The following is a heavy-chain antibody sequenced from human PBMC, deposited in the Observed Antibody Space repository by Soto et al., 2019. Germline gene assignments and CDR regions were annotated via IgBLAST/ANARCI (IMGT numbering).Heavy chain of an antibody. CDR3: TRLREESGQQLVSIPFDY. D-gene: IGHD6-13*01. J-gene: IGHJ4*02. V-gene: IGHV3-73*01. Sequence: GGSLRLSCAASGFTLSDSGIHWVRQASGKGLEWVGRIRSKLNSYATAYAASVKGRFIISRDDSENTAYLQMNSLKSEDTAVYFCTRLREESGQQLVSIPFDYWGQGALVTVSS. CDR1: GFTLSDSG. CDR2: IRSKLNSYAT.